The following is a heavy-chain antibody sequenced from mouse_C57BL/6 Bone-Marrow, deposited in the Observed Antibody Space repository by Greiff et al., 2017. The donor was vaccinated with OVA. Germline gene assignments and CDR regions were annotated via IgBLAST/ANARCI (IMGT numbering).Heavy chain of an antibody. CDR1: GFTFSSYG. CDR3: ARLRLYRGAMDY. Sequence: EVMLVESGGDLVKPGGSLKLSCAASGFTFSSYGMSWVRQTPDKRLEWVATISSGGSYTYYPDSVKGRFTISRDNAKNTLYLQMSSLKSEDTAMYYCARLRLYRGAMDYWGQGTSVTVSS. CDR2: ISSGGSYT. J-gene: IGHJ4*01. D-gene: IGHD1-3*01. V-gene: IGHV5-6*01.